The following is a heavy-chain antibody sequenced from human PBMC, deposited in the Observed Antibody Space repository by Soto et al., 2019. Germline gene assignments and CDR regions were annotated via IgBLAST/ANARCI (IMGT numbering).Heavy chain of an antibody. CDR2: IYDSGNT. CDR3: ARAPTGASHRSMYYFDY. CDR1: GGPIRSYC. J-gene: IGHJ4*02. Sequence: SETLSLTCTVSGGPIRSYCWSWIRQPPGKGLEWIGYIYDSGNTDYSPSLKSRVTISVDTSNNRFSLKLSSVTAADTAVYFCARAPTGASHRSMYYFDYWRQGTLVTVSS. V-gene: IGHV4-59*01.